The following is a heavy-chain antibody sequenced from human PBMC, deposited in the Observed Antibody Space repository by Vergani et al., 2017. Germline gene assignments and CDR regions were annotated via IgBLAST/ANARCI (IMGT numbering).Heavy chain of an antibody. CDR2: ISYDGSNK. CDR3: AKXGHSSSWPGYYYYYMDV. D-gene: IGHD6-13*01. CDR1: GFTFSSYG. V-gene: IGHV3-30*18. J-gene: IGHJ6*03. Sequence: QVQLVESGGGVVQPGRSLRLSCAASGFTFSSYGMHWVRQAPGKGLEWVAVISYDGSNKYYADSVKGRFTISRDNSKNTLYLQMNSLRAEDTAVYYCAKXGHSSSWPGYYYYYMDVWGKGTTVTVSS.